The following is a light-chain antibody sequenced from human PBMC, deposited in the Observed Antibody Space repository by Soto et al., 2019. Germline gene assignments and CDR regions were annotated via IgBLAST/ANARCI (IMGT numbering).Light chain of an antibody. CDR2: EVS. CDR1: SSDVGSYNR. CDR3: SLYTSSSTVV. V-gene: IGLV2-18*01. J-gene: IGLJ2*01. Sequence: QSALTQPPSVSGSPGQSVTISCTGTSSDVGSYNRVSWYQQSPGTAPKLMIYEVSNRPSGVPDRFSGSKSGNTASLTISGLQAEDEADYYCSLYTSSSTVVFGGGTKLTVL.